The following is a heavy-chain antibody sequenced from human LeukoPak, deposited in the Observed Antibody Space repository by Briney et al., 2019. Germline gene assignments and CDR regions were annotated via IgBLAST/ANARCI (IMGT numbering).Heavy chain of an antibody. CDR1: GYTFTDSY. J-gene: IGHJ4*02. Sequence: ASVKVSCKASGYTFTDSYMHWVRQAPGQGLEWMGWINPNSGGTNYAQKFQGRVTMTRDTSITTAYMDQSRLRSEDTAMYYCARGVGGNARWRNFDWSRKIPMRAYFDYGGQGTLVTVSS. D-gene: IGHD3-9*01. V-gene: IGHV1-2*02. CDR3: ARGVGGNARWRNFDWSRKIPMRAYFDY. CDR2: INPNSGGT.